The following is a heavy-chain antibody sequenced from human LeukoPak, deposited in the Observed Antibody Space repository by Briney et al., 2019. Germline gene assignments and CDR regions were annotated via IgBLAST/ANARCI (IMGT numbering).Heavy chain of an antibody. CDR2: ISYDGSNK. D-gene: IGHD6-13*01. J-gene: IGHJ4*02. CDR1: GFTFSSYA. Sequence: QPGGSLRLSCAASGFTFSSYAMHWVRQAPGKGLEWVAVISYDGSNKYYADSVKGRFTISRDNAKNSLYLQMNSLRADDTAVYYCARGYSSSFDYWGQGTLVAVSS. CDR3: ARGYSSSFDY. V-gene: IGHV3-30*04.